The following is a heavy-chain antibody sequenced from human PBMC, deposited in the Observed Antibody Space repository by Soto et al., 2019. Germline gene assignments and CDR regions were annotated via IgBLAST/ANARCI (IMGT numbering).Heavy chain of an antibody. Sequence: AETLSLSCAVSGFSFSTSSYYWGWLRPPTGKGLEGIGTIYFSGRTYYNPSLNSRVTMSIDTSKNQFSLKLNSVTAADMSLYYSARQSNSGNTGRWFDYWGQGTLVTVSS. CDR2: IYFSGRT. V-gene: IGHV4-39*01. CDR1: GFSFSTSSYY. J-gene: IGHJ4*02. CDR3: ARQSNSGNTGRWFDY. D-gene: IGHD1-7*01.